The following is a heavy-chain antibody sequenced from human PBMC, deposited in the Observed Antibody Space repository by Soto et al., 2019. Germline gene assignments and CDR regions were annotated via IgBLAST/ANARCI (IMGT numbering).Heavy chain of an antibody. CDR3: AKYLLKDSSSIFDS. Sequence: EVQLLESGGDLVQPGGSLRLSCAASGFTFSNFGMTWVRQSPGKGLEWVSAIHGLGVGGGPYYADSVKGRFTISRDNSENTLYLQMSSLRAEDTAIYYCAKYLLKDSSSIFDSWGQGTLVTVSS. J-gene: IGHJ4*02. CDR2: IHGLGVGGGP. CDR1: GFTFSNFG. V-gene: IGHV3-23*01. D-gene: IGHD1-26*01.